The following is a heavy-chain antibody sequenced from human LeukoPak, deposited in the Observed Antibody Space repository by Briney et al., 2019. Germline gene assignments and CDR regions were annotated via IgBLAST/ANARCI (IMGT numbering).Heavy chain of an antibody. CDR2: IIPIFGTA. CDR3: ARTHDYGDLLPLDY. V-gene: IGHV1-69*13. D-gene: IGHD4-17*01. Sequence: SVKVSCKASGGTFSSYAISWVRQAPGQGLEWMGGIIPIFGTANYAQKFQGRVTITADESTSTAYMELSSLRSEDTAVYYCARTHDYGDLLPLDYWGQGTLVTVSS. J-gene: IGHJ4*02. CDR1: GGTFSSYA.